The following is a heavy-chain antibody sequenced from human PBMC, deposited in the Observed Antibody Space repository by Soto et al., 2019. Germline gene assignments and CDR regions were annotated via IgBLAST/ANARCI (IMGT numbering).Heavy chain of an antibody. J-gene: IGHJ4*02. CDR2: INHSGST. D-gene: IGHD3-10*01. CDR1: GGSFSGYY. CDR3: AITPRLYYCGSGSFVFCFDY. V-gene: IGHV4-34*01. Sequence: PSETLSPTCAVYGGSFSGYYRSWIHQPPGKGLEWIGEINHSGSTNYNPSLKSRVTISVETSKNQFSLKLSSGTASDTAEYYCAITPRLYYCGSGSFVFCFDYWGQGTQVSVS.